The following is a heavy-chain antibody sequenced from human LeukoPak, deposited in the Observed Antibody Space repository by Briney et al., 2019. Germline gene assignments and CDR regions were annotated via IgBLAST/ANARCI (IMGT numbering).Heavy chain of an antibody. V-gene: IGHV4-38-2*02. CDR3: ARVGGQGTSYLEALDI. CDR1: GYSISSGYY. CDR2: FYRSGST. D-gene: IGHD4-23*01. Sequence: ETLSLTCTVSGYSISSGYYWGWIRQPPGKGLQWIGSFYRSGSTYYSPTLKSRVTISVDTSKNQFSLRLNSEPAADTAVYYCARVGGQGTSYLEALDIWGHGTMLPVSS. J-gene: IGHJ3*02.